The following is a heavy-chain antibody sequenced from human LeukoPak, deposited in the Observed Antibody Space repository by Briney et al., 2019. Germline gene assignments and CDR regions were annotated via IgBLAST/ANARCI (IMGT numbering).Heavy chain of an antibody. D-gene: IGHD6-13*01. J-gene: IGHJ6*02. V-gene: IGHV1-24*01. CDR2: FDPEDGET. CDR1: GYTLTELS. Sequence: GASVKVSCKVSGYTLTELSMHWVRQAPGKGLERMGGFDPEDGETIYAQKFQGRVTMTEDTSTDTAYMELSSLRSEDTAVYYCATGIAAAGLSHYYYGMDVWGQGTTVTVSS. CDR3: ATGIAAAGLSHYYYGMDV.